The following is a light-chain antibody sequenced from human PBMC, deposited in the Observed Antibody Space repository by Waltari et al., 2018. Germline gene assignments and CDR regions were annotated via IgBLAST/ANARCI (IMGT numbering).Light chain of an antibody. CDR1: QSISHY. CDR2: QAS. V-gene: IGKV3D-20*02. J-gene: IGKJ1*01. Sequence: SCRARQSISHYLAWDQQKPGQAPRLLIYQASSRATGIPDRFSGSGSGTDFSLTISRLEPEDFAVYFCQHYVNLPATFGQGTKVEI. CDR3: QHYVNLPAT.